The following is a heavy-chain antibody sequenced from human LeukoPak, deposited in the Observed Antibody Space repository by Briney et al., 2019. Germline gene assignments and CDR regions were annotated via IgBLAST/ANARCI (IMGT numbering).Heavy chain of an antibody. J-gene: IGHJ1*01. CDR2: IYPGDSDT. Sequence: PGESLKISCKGSGYTFTSHWIGWVRQMPGKGLEWMGIIYPGDSDTRYSPSFQGHVTISADKSISTAYLQWSSLKASDTAMYYRAGAGIAVAGNAEYFQHWGQGTLVTVSS. CDR1: GYTFTSHW. CDR3: AGAGIAVAGNAEYFQH. V-gene: IGHV5-51*01. D-gene: IGHD6-19*01.